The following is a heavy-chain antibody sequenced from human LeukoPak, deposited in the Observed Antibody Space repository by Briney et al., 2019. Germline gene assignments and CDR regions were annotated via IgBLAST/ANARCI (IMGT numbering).Heavy chain of an antibody. D-gene: IGHD3-16*02. J-gene: IGHJ4*02. V-gene: IGHV3-23*01. Sequence: GGSLRLSCAASGFTFNSFAMNWVRQAPGKGLEWVSSISGSDGRSHYADFVKGRSTISRDNSKNTLHLQMNSLRAEDTAVYYCAKSLGVGGYTRYKGFDQWGQGTLVTVSS. CDR2: ISGSDGRS. CDR1: GFTFNSFA. CDR3: AKSLGVGGYTRYKGFDQ.